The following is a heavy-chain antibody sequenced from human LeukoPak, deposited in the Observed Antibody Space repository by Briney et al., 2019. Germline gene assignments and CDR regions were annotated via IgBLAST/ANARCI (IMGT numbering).Heavy chain of an antibody. V-gene: IGHV3-7*05. CDR3: AREYCGGDCYYWYFDL. CDR2: IKEDGSEK. D-gene: IGHD2-21*02. J-gene: IGHJ2*01. Sequence: GSLRLPCAASGFTFSRYWMSWVRQAPGKGLEWVANIKEDGSEKYYVDSVKGRFTISRDNAKNSLYLQMNSLRAEDTAVYYCAREYCGGDCYYWYFDLWGRGTLVTVSS. CDR1: GFTFSRYW.